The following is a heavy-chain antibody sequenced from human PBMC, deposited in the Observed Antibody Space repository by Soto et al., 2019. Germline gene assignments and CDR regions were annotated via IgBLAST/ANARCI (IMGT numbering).Heavy chain of an antibody. CDR1: GYTFTSYD. CDR3: ARGRPDCGDY. Sequence: QVQLVQSGAEVKKPGASVKVSCKASGYTFTSYDINWVRQATGQGLEWMGWMNPNSGNTAYAQKFQGRGRMTRTTSISTAYMELSSLSSEATAVYYCARGRPDCGDYWGQGSPVTVSS. V-gene: IGHV1-8*01. D-gene: IGHD2-21*02. J-gene: IGHJ4*02. CDR2: MNPNSGNT.